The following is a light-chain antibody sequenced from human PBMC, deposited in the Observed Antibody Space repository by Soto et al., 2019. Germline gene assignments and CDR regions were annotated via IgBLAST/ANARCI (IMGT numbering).Light chain of an antibody. Sequence: QSALTQPASVSGSPGQSITISCTGTSSDVGAYNYVSWYQQHLGKAPKIIIYDVSYRPSGISYRFSGSKSGNTASLTISGLQPEDEADYYCSSYIASSVKRLFGGGTRLTVL. V-gene: IGLV2-14*03. CDR2: DVS. J-gene: IGLJ2*01. CDR3: SSYIASSVKRL. CDR1: SSDVGAYNY.